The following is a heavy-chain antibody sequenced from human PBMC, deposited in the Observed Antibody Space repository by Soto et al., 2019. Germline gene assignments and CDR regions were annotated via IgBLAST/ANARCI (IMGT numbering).Heavy chain of an antibody. CDR3: ARGLSITIFGVGYAGGYCFDP. CDR1: GGSFSGYY. Sequence: QVQLQQWGAGLLKPSETLSLTCAVYGGSFSGYYWSWIRQPPGKGLEWLGAINHSGSTNYNPSLKSRVTISVDTSKNQFSLKLSSVTAADTAVYYCARGLSITIFGVGYAGGYCFDPWGQGTLVTVSS. J-gene: IGHJ5*02. V-gene: IGHV4-34*01. D-gene: IGHD3-3*01. CDR2: INHSGST.